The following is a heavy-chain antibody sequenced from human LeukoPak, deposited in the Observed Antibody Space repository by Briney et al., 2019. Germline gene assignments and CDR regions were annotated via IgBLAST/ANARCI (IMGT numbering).Heavy chain of an antibody. D-gene: IGHD5-24*01. J-gene: IGHJ4*02. Sequence: GGSLRLSCAASGFIFSRHGMHWVRQGPGKGLEWVAFIRYDGSNKYYADSVKGRFTISRDNAKNSLYLQMNSLQTEDTAVYYCTTRRWAQEMATIPYYFNYWGQGTLVTVSS. CDR1: GFIFSRHG. V-gene: IGHV3-30*02. CDR2: IRYDGSNK. CDR3: TTRRWAQEMATIPYYFNY.